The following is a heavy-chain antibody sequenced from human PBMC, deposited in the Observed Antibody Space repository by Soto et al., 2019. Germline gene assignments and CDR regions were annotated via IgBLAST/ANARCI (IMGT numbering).Heavy chain of an antibody. D-gene: IGHD3-3*01. CDR2: FDPEDGET. J-gene: IGHJ6*02. V-gene: IGHV1-24*01. CDR1: GYTLTELS. CDR3: ATRGYYDFWSGYSPYYYGMDV. Sequence: GASVKVSCKVSGYTLTELSMHWVRQAPGKGLEWMGGFDPEDGETIYAQKFQGRVTMTEDTSTDTAYMELSSLRSEDTAVYYCATRGYYDFWSGYSPYYYGMDVWGQGTTVTVSS.